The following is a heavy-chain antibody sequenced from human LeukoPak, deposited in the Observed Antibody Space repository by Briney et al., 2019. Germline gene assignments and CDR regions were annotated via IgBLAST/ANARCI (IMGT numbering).Heavy chain of an antibody. Sequence: SVKVSCKASGGTFSSYAISWVRQAPGQGVEWMGGIIPIFGTANYAQKFQGRVTITPDESKSTAYMELRRLRSEDTAVYYCAREVNDDYVWGSYRYTRGYFDYWGQGTLVTVSS. CDR1: GGTFSSYA. J-gene: IGHJ4*02. CDR2: IIPIFGTA. D-gene: IGHD3-16*02. V-gene: IGHV1-69*01. CDR3: AREVNDDYVWGSYRYTRGYFDY.